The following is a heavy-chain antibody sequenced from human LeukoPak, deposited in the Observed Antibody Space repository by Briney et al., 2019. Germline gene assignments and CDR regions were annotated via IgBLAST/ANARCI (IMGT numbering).Heavy chain of an antibody. CDR1: GFTFSSYS. J-gene: IGHJ4*02. V-gene: IGHV3-21*01. CDR3: ARGGYFDY. Sequence: GGSLRLSCAASGFTFSSYSMNWVRQAPGQGLEWVSSISSSGGYIYYADSVKGRFTVSRDNAKNSLFLQMNSLKAEDTAVYYCARGGYFDYWGQGTLVTVSS. CDR2: ISSSGGYI.